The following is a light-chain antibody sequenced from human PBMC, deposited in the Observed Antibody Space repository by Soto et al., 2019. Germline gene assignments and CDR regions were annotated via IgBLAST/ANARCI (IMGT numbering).Light chain of an antibody. CDR1: QSVSRSY. CDR2: AAS. J-gene: IGKJ1*01. Sequence: EIVLTQSPGTLSLSPGEGATLSCRASQSVSRSYLSWYQQTPDQAPRLLIYAASSRATGIPDMFSGSGSGTDFLLTISRLEPEDFAVYYCQQYGSSPWTFGQGTKVEIK. V-gene: IGKV3-20*01. CDR3: QQYGSSPWT.